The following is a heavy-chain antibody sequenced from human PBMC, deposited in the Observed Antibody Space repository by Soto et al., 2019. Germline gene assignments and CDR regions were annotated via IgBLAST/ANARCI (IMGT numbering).Heavy chain of an antibody. J-gene: IGHJ4*02. D-gene: IGHD5-18*01. CDR3: AGDSGYSYGLIGY. Sequence: GGSLRLSCAASGFTFSSYSMNWVRQAPGKGLEWVSYISSSSSTIYYADSVKGRFTISRDNAKNSLYLQMTSLRDEDTAVYYCAGDSGYSYGLIGYWGQGTLVTVSS. V-gene: IGHV3-48*02. CDR1: GFTFSSYS. CDR2: ISSSSSTI.